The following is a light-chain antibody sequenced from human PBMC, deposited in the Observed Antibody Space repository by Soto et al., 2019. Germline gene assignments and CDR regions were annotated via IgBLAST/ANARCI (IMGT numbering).Light chain of an antibody. V-gene: IGLV7-46*01. CDR1: TGAVTSGHY. Sequence: QAVVTQEPSLAVSPGGTGTLTCGSSTGAVTSGHYPYWFQQKPGQAPRMLIYDTSSKHSWTPARFSGSLLGGKAALTLSGAQPEDEAEYYCLVSYSGARLFGGGTKLTVL. CDR2: DTS. CDR3: LVSYSGARL. J-gene: IGLJ2*01.